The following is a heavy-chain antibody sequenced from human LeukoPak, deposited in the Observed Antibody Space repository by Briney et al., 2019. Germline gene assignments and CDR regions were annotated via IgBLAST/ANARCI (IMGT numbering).Heavy chain of an antibody. V-gene: IGHV4-39*07. CDR3: ATLTYYDSSGPLPVRGAFYYGMDV. D-gene: IGHD3-22*01. J-gene: IGHJ6*02. Sequence: SEALSLTCTVSGGSISSSSYYWGWIRQPPGKGLEWIGSIYYSGSTYYNPSLKSRVTISVDTSKNQFSLKLSSVTAADTAVYYCATLTYYDSSGPLPVRGAFYYGMDVWGQGTTVTVSS. CDR1: GGSISSSSYY. CDR2: IYYSGST.